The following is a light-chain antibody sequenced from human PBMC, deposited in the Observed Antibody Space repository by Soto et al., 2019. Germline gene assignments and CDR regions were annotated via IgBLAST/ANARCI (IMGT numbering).Light chain of an antibody. CDR1: RTVVDGYDY. CDR3: SSYTSSGQYV. J-gene: IGLJ1*01. Sequence: QSVLTQPASVSGSPGQSIAISCTGVRTVVDGYDYVSWYQQHPGQAPQLIIYDVYNRPSGVSHRFSGSKSGDTASLTISGLHAEDEADYYCSSYTSSGQYVCGAGPKVTVL. V-gene: IGLV2-14*03. CDR2: DVY.